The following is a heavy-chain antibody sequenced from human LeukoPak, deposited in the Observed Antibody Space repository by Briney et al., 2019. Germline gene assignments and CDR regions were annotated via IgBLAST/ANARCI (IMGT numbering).Heavy chain of an antibody. V-gene: IGHV4-59*12. CDR1: GGSISSYY. CDR2: IYYSGST. D-gene: IGHD3-22*01. CDR3: ARDMGYYDSRGYHSYGMDV. Sequence: PSETLSLTCTVSGGSISSYYWSWIRQPPGKGLEWIGYIYYSGSTNYNPSLKSRVSMSVDTSKNQFSLKLSSVTAADTAVYYCARDMGYYDSRGYHSYGMDVWGQGTTVTVSS. J-gene: IGHJ6*02.